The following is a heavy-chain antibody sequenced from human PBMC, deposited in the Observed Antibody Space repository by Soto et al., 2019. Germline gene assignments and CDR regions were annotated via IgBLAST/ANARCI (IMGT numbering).Heavy chain of an antibody. D-gene: IGHD5-18*01. J-gene: IGHJ4*02. CDR3: ATPRGGYSYGPLDY. Sequence: QVQLVESGGGVVQPGRSLRLSCAASGFTFSSYAMHWVRQAPGKGLEWVAVISYDGSNKYYADSVKGRFTISRDNSKNTQYLQMNSLRAEDTAVYYCATPRGGYSYGPLDYWGQGTLVTVSS. V-gene: IGHV3-30-3*01. CDR2: ISYDGSNK. CDR1: GFTFSSYA.